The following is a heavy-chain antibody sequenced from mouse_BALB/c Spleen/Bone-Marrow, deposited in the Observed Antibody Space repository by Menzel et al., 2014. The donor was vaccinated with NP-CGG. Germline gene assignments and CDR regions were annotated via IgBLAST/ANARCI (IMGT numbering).Heavy chain of an antibody. J-gene: IGHJ1*01. CDR3: ARDNYYGYHWYFDV. Sequence: EVKLEESGGGLVQPGGSLRLSCATSGFTFTDYYMSWVRQLPGKALEWLGFIRNKANGYTTEYSASVKGRFTISRDNSQSILYLQMNTLRAEDSATYYCARDNYYGYHWYFDVWGAGTTVTVSS. CDR1: GFTFTDYY. V-gene: IGHV7-3*02. CDR2: IRNKANGYTT. D-gene: IGHD1-2*01.